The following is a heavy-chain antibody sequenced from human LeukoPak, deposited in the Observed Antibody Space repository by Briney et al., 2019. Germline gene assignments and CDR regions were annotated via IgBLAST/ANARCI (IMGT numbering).Heavy chain of an antibody. V-gene: IGHV3-7*01. J-gene: IGHJ3*02. CDR1: GFAFGNHR. CDR3: ARDSTGWQADSFDI. Sequence: GGSLRLSCVASGFAFGNHRMSWVRQAPGKGLEWVADIKQDGGETYYADFVRGRFTISRDNGKNSLYLQMNSLRVEDTAVYFCARDSTGWQADSFDIWGQGTKVTVSS. CDR2: IKQDGGET. D-gene: IGHD2-8*02.